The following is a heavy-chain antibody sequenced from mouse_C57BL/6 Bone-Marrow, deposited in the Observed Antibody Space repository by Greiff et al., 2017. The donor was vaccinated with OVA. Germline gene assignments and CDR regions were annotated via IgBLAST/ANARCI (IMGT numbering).Heavy chain of an antibody. CDR3: TTPGKVGDY. CDR1: GFNIKDDY. J-gene: IGHJ2*01. Sequence: EVQLQQSGAELVRPGASVKLSCTASGFNIKDDYMHWVKQRPEQGLEWIGWIDPENGDTEYASKFQGKATITADTSSNTAYLQLSSLTSEDTAVYYCTTPGKVGDYWGQGTTLTVSS. V-gene: IGHV14-4*01. CDR2: IDPENGDT. D-gene: IGHD4-1*01.